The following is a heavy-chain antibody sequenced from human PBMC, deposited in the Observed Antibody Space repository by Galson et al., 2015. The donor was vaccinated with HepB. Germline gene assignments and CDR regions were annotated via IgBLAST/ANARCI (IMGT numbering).Heavy chain of an antibody. Sequence: SLRLSCAASGFTFSDYYMSWIRQAPGKGLEWVSYISSSGSTIYYADSVKGRFTISRDNAKNSLYLQMNSLRAEDTAVYYCARAPPFDYGDSKEGTYYYYGMDVWGQGTTVTVSS. D-gene: IGHD4-17*01. CDR3: ARAPPFDYGDSKEGTYYYYGMDV. J-gene: IGHJ6*02. V-gene: IGHV3-11*01. CDR2: ISSSGSTI. CDR1: GFTFSDYY.